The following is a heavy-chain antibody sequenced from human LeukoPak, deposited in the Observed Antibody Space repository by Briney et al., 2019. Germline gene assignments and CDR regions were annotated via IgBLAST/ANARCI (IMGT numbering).Heavy chain of an antibody. J-gene: IGHJ4*02. CDR1: GVSISYY. CDR2: IHSSGST. Sequence: PSETLSLTCTVSGVSISYYWSWIRQPAGKGLEWIGRIHSSGSTYYNPSLKSRVTMSVDTSKNQISLKLSSVTAADTAVYYCARGPDYYGSESYLAHWGQGALVTVSS. D-gene: IGHD3-10*01. CDR3: ARGPDYYGSESYLAH. V-gene: IGHV4-4*07.